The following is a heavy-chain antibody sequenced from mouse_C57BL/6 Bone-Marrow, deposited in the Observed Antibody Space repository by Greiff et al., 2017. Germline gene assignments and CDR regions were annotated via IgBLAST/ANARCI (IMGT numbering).Heavy chain of an antibody. CDR1: GFNIKDDY. V-gene: IGHV14-4*01. J-gene: IGHJ2*01. Sequence: VQLQQSGAELVRPGASVKLSCTASGFNIKDDYMHWVKQRPEQGLEWIGWVDPENGDTECASKFQGKATITADTSSNTAYLQLSSLTSEDTAVYYCTTVVHYWGQGTTLTVCS. CDR2: VDPENGDT. D-gene: IGHD1-1*01. CDR3: TTVVHY.